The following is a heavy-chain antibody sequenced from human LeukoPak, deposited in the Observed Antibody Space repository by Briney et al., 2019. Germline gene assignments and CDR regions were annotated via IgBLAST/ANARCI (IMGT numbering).Heavy chain of an antibody. CDR3: ARDRLGDIVVVPVAIHDDDAFDI. CDR1: GFTFSRYS. CDR2: ISSSSSTI. V-gene: IGHV3-48*01. Sequence: GGSLRLSCAASGFTFSRYSMNWVRQAPGKGLEWVSYISSSSSTIYYADSVKGRFTISRDNAKNSLYLQMNSLRAEDTAVYYCARDRLGDIVVVPVAIHDDDAFDIWGQGTMVTVSS. J-gene: IGHJ3*02. D-gene: IGHD2-2*01.